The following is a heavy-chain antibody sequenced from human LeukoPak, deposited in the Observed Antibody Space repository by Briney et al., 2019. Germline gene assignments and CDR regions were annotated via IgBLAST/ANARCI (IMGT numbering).Heavy chain of an antibody. Sequence: ASVKVSCKASGYTFTGYYIHWVRQAPGQGLEWMGWINPNSGGTNYAQKFQGRVTMTRDTSISTAYMELSRLRSDDTAVYYCARGSYYDILTGYFVGHDAFDIWGQGTMVTVSS. D-gene: IGHD3-9*01. CDR1: GYTFTGYY. CDR3: ARGSYYDILTGYFVGHDAFDI. CDR2: INPNSGGT. J-gene: IGHJ3*02. V-gene: IGHV1-2*02.